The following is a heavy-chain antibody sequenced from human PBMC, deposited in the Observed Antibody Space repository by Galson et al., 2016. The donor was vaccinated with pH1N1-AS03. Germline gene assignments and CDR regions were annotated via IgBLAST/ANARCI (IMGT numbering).Heavy chain of an antibody. CDR3: ARGAPGDHLLSPLWN. CDR2: IKQDGSEK. CDR1: GFTFSNYC. D-gene: IGHD2-2*01. V-gene: IGHV3-7*01. Sequence: SLRLSCAASGFTFSNYCMSWVRQAPGKGLEWVANIKQDGSEKFYVDSLKGRFTISRDNAKNSLYLQMSSLRAEDTAIYYCARGAPGDHLLSPLWNWGQGTLVTVSS. J-gene: IGHJ4*02.